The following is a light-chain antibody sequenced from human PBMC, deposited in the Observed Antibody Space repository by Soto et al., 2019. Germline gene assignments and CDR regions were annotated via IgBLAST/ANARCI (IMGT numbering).Light chain of an antibody. V-gene: IGKV3-20*01. CDR1: QSVSSSF. Sequence: EIVLTQSPGTLSLSPGERATLSCRASQSVSSSFLAWYQQKPGQAPRLLIYGASSRATGIPDRFSGSGSGTDFPLTISRLEAEDFAVYYCQQYDSSAWTFGQGTNVEIK. CDR2: GAS. CDR3: QQYDSSAWT. J-gene: IGKJ1*01.